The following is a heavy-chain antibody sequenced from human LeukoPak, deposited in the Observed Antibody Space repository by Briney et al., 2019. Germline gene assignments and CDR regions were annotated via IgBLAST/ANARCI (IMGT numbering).Heavy chain of an antibody. CDR1: GFTVNSNY. J-gene: IGHJ4*02. CDR2: IYSGGST. V-gene: IGHV3-66*01. Sequence: PGGSLRLSCAASGFTVNSNYMSWVRQAPGKGLEWVSVIYSGGSTYYADSVKGRFTISRDNSKNTLYLQMNSLRAEDTAVYYCARDSGYCSGGSCYSITDYWGQGTLVTVSS. D-gene: IGHD2-15*01. CDR3: ARDSGYCSGGSCYSITDY.